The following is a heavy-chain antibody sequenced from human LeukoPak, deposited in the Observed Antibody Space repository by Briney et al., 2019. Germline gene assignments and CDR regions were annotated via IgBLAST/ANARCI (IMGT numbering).Heavy chain of an antibody. CDR3: ARGVVVAAAREFDY. D-gene: IGHD2-15*01. V-gene: IGHV3-48*02. J-gene: IGHJ4*02. Sequence: PGGSLRLSCAASGFTFSSYSMNWVRQASGKGLEWVSYISSSSSTIYYADSVKGRFTISRDNAKNSLYLQMNSLRDEDTAVYYCARGVVVAAAREFDYWGQGTLVTVSS. CDR1: GFTFSSYS. CDR2: ISSSSSTI.